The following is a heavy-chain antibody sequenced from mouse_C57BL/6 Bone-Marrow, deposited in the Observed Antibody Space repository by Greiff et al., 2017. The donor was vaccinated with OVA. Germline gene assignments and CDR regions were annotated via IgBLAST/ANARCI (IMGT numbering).Heavy chain of an antibody. J-gene: IGHJ2*01. CDR2: IDPETGGT. Sequence: VQLVESGAELVRPGASVTLSCTASGFTFTDYDMHWVQQTPVHGLEWIGAIDPETGGTAYTQKFKGQAILTADKSTSTVYMKLHSLTSEDSADYYCTRPYSNNGDFDYWGQGTTLTVSS. CDR1: GFTFTDYD. V-gene: IGHV1-15*01. CDR3: TRPYSNNGDFDY. D-gene: IGHD2-5*01.